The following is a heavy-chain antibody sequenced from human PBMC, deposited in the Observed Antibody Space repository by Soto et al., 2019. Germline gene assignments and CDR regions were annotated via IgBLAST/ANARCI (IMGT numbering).Heavy chain of an antibody. CDR3: ANDRSWLLVHHQGSHGMDV. CDR1: GFTFSTFG. Sequence: QVQLVESGGGVVQPGRSLRLSCAASGFTFSTFGMHWVRQAPGKGLEWVAVISYDGNNRYYADSVKGRFTISRDNSKNTLYLQMNSLRGEDTAVYYCANDRSWLLVHHQGSHGMDVWGQGTTVTVSS. J-gene: IGHJ6*02. CDR2: ISYDGNNR. V-gene: IGHV3-30*18. D-gene: IGHD6-13*01.